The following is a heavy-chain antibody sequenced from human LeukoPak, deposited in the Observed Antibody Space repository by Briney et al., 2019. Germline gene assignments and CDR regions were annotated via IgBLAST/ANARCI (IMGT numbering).Heavy chain of an antibody. CDR2: IYYSGST. J-gene: IGHJ4*02. D-gene: IGHD5-24*01. Sequence: SETLSLTCSVSGGSISSSSYYWGWIRQPPGKGLEWIGSIYYSGSTYYNPSLKSRVTISVDTSKNQFSLKLSSVTAADTAVYYCARDEMATIRVFDYWGQGTLVTVSS. CDR1: GGSISSSSYY. CDR3: ARDEMATIRVFDY. V-gene: IGHV4-39*07.